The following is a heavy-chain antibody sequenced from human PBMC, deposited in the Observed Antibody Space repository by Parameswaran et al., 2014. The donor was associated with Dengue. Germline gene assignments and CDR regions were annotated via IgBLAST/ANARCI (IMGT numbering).Heavy chain of an antibody. CDR2: IYYSGST. Sequence: ASETLSLTCTVSGGSISSYYWSWIRQPPGKGLEWIGYIYYSGSTNYNPSLKSRVTISVDTSKNQFSLKLSSVTAADTAVYYCAREITIFGVVTVDLWGRGTLVTVSS. V-gene: IGHV4-59*01. CDR1: GGSISSYY. J-gene: IGHJ2*01. CDR3: AREITIFGVVTVDL. D-gene: IGHD3-3*01.